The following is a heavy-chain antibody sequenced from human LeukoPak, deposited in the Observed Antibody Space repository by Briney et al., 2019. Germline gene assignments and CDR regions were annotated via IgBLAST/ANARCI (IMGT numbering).Heavy chain of an antibody. CDR2: ISWNSGSI. CDR1: GFTFDDHA. Sequence: GGSLRLSCAASGFTFDDHAMHWLRQAPGKGLEWVSGISWNSGSIGYADSVKGRFTISRDNAKNSLYLQMNSLRAEDTALYYCAKGRLLDYMDVWGKGTTVTVSS. CDR3: AKGRLLDYMDV. D-gene: IGHD3-22*01. J-gene: IGHJ6*03. V-gene: IGHV3-9*01.